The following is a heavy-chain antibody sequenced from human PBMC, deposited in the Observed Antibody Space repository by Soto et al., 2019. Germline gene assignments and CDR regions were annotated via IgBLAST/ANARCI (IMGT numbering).Heavy chain of an antibody. J-gene: IGHJ6*04. CDR3: ARDRGGFGYYYGIDV. CDR1: GFTFSSHW. CDR2: IKQDGNAK. D-gene: IGHD3-10*01. Sequence: EVQLVESGGGLVQPGGSLRLSCAASGFTFSSHWMSWVRQAPGKGLEWVANIKQDGNAKYYVDSVKGRFTISRDNAENSLYLQMNSLRAEDTAVYYCARDRGGFGYYYGIDVWGKGTTVTVSS. V-gene: IGHV3-7*01.